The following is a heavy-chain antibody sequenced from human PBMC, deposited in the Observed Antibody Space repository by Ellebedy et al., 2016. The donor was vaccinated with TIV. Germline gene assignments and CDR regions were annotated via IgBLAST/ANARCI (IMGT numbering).Heavy chain of an antibody. J-gene: IGHJ2*01. Sequence: ASVKVSCKASGGTFSSYAISWVRQAPGQGLEWMGGIIPIFGTANYAQKFQGRVTITADESTSTAYMELSSLRSEDTAVYYCAREYYDILTGYGFWYFDLWGRGTLVTVSS. V-gene: IGHV1-69*13. CDR1: GGTFSSYA. CDR3: AREYYDILTGYGFWYFDL. D-gene: IGHD3-9*01. CDR2: IIPIFGTA.